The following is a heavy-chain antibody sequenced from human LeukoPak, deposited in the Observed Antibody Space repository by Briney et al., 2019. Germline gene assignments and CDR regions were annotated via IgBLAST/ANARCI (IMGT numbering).Heavy chain of an antibody. CDR3: AKGDPYGSGSYYNLGTRL. D-gene: IGHD3-10*01. V-gene: IGHV4-59*01. J-gene: IGHJ4*02. CDR2: IYYSGST. CDR1: GGSISSYY. Sequence: SETLSLTCTVSGGSISSYYWSWIRQPPGKGLEWIGYIYYSGSTNYNPSLKSRVTISVDTSKNQFSLKLSSVTAADTAVYYCAKGDPYGSGSYYNLGTRLWGQGTLVTVSS.